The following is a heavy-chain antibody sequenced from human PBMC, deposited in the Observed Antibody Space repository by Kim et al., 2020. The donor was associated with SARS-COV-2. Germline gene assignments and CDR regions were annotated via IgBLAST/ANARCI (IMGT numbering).Heavy chain of an antibody. CDR2: IWYDGSNK. CDR3: ARDGQFPGMVRGVIPNFFYDYGIDV. Sequence: GGSLRLSCAASGFTSSSYGMHWVRQAPGKGLEWVAVIWYDGSNKYYADSVKGRFTISRDNSKNTLYLQRNSLRAEDTAVYYCARDGQFPGMVRGVIPNFFYDYGIDVWGQETTVTVSS. J-gene: IGHJ6*02. V-gene: IGHV3-33*01. D-gene: IGHD3-10*01. CDR1: GFTSSSYG.